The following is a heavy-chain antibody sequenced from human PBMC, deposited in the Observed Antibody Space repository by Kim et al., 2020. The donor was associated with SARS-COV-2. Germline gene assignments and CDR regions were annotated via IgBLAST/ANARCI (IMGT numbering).Heavy chain of an antibody. Sequence: SETLSLTCTVSGGSISSGDYYWSWIRPPPGKGLEWIGYIYYSGSTYYNPSLKSRVTISVDTSKNQFFLKLSSVTAADTAVYYCARVRFSITIFGVVTRLFDYWGQRTLVTVSS. J-gene: IGHJ4*02. D-gene: IGHD3-3*01. CDR2: IYYSGST. CDR1: GGSISSGDYY. V-gene: IGHV4-30-4*01. CDR3: ARVRFSITIFGVVTRLFDY.